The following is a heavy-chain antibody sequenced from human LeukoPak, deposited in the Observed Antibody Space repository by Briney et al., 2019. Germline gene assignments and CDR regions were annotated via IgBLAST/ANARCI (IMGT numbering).Heavy chain of an antibody. CDR1: GGTFSNYA. CDR2: IIPIFGTA. V-gene: IGHV1-69*01. J-gene: IGHJ6*02. D-gene: IGHD5-24*01. Sequence: GASVKVSCKASGGTFSNYAISWVRQAPGQGLEWMGGIIPIFGTANYAQKFQGRVTITADESTSTAYMELSSLRSEDTAVYYCARVALGRRWLQTSYYYGMDVWGQGTTVTVSS. CDR3: ARVALGRRWLQTSYYYGMDV.